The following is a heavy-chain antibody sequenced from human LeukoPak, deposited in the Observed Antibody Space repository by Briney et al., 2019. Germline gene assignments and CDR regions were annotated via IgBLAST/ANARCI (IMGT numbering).Heavy chain of an antibody. D-gene: IGHD3-22*01. CDR1: GYTFTSYY. CDR2: INPSGGST. CDR3: ARLYYYDSSGYYLNYFDY. Sequence: ASVKVSCKASGYTFTSYYMHWVRQARGQGLEGMGIINPSGGSTSYARKFHGRVTMTRDMSTSTVYMELSSLRSEDTAVYYCARLYYYDSSGYYLNYFDYWGQGTLVTVSS. V-gene: IGHV1-46*01. J-gene: IGHJ4*02.